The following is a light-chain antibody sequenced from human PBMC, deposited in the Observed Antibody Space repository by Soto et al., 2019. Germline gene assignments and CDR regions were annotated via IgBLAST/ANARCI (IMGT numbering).Light chain of an antibody. CDR3: AAWHDSLNGPV. V-gene: IGLV1-44*01. Sequence: QSVLTQPPSASGTPGQRVTISCSGSSSNIGSNTVNWYQQLPGTAPKLLIYSNDQRPSVVPDRFSGSKYGTSASLAISGLQSEDEADYYCAAWHDSLNGPVFGGGTKLTVL. J-gene: IGLJ3*02. CDR2: SND. CDR1: SSNIGSNT.